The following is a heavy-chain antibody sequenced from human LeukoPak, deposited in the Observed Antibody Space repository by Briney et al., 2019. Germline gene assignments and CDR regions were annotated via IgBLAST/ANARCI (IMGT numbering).Heavy chain of an antibody. CDR3: ARDPSDDYESDCPVFYFSS. CDR2: ISYNGVRK. V-gene: IGHV3-30-3*01. J-gene: IGHJ4*02. Sequence: PGRSLRLSCTVSGFTFSDYAMHWLRQAPGQGLEWVAMISYNGVRKDYADSMEGRFTISRDNSKNTLYLQITTLRPDDTAVYYCARDPSDDYESDCPVFYFSSWGQGTLVTVSS. CDR1: GFTFSDYA. D-gene: IGHD3-22*01.